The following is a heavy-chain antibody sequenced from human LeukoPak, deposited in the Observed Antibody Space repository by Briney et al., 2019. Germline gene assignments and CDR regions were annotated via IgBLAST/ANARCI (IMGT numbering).Heavy chain of an antibody. D-gene: IGHD3-10*01. Sequence: SVKVSCKASGYTFTGYNMHWVRQAPGQGLEWMGWIIPIFGTANYAQKFQGRVTITADESTSTAYMELSSLRSEDTAVYYCARGGELLWFGIDYWGQGTLVTVSS. CDR2: IIPIFGTA. V-gene: IGHV1-69*13. CDR3: ARGGELLWFGIDY. CDR1: GYTFTGYN. J-gene: IGHJ4*02.